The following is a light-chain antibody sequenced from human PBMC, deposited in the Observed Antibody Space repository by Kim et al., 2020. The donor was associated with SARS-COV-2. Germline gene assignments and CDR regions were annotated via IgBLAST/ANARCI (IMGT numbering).Light chain of an antibody. CDR1: RSDIGGSDS. V-gene: IGLV2-14*03. Sequence: QTITISCAGTRSDIGGSDSVSWYQHTPGRAPKLMVFYFNNRPSWISDRFLGSKSGNTASLTIFGLQADDEADYYCSSYSTGSTLVVFGGGTQLTVL. J-gene: IGLJ2*01. CDR3: SSYSTGSTLVV. CDR2: YFN.